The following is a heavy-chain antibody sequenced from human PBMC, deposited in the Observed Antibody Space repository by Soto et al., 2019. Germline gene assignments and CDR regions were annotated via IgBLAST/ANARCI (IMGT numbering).Heavy chain of an antibody. CDR1: GFTFRSYA. CDR2: ISYDESDK. D-gene: IGHD6-19*01. V-gene: IGHV3-30*03. Sequence: LSCAASGFTFRSYAMHWVRQAPGKGLEWVAVISYDESDKYYADSLKGRFTISRDNSKNTLYLQMNSLRGEDTAVYYCARDLSVAGPDYWGQGTLVTVSS. J-gene: IGHJ4*02. CDR3: ARDLSVAGPDY.